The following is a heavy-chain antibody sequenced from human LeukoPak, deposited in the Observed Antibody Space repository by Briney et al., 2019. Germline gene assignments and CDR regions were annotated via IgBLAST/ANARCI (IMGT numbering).Heavy chain of an antibody. CDR2: ISWNSGSI. CDR1: GFTFDDYA. J-gene: IGHJ3*02. CDR3: AKVSEVVPADDYGDYVDAFDI. D-gene: IGHD4-17*01. Sequence: GGSLRLSCAASGFTFDDYAMHWVRQAPGKGLEWVSGISWNSGSIGYADSVKGRFTISRDNAKNSLYLQMNSLRAEDTALHYCAKVSEVVPADDYGDYVDAFDIWGQGTMVTVSS. V-gene: IGHV3-9*01.